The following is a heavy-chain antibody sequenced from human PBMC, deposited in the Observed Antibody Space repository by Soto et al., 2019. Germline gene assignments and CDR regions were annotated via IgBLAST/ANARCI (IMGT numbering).Heavy chain of an antibody. D-gene: IGHD6-6*01. CDR3: ARVSLQLGLYAFDI. Sequence: PGGSLRLSCAASGFTFSSYSMNWVRQAPGKGLEWVSSISSRSSYIYYADSVKGRFTISRDNAKNSLYLQMNSLRAEDTAVYYCARVSLQLGLYAFDIWGQGTMVTVSS. CDR2: ISSRSSYI. V-gene: IGHV3-21*01. CDR1: GFTFSSYS. J-gene: IGHJ3*02.